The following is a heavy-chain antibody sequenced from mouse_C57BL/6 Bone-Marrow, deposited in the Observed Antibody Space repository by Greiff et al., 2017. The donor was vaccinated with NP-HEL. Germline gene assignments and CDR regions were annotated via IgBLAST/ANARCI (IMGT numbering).Heavy chain of an antibody. CDR3: ARGVDYYCSGFAY. V-gene: IGHV1-63*01. Sequence: VQGVESGAELVRPGTSVKMSCKASGYTFTNYWIGWAKQRPGHGLEWIGDIYPGGGYTNYNEKFKGKATLTADKSSSTAYMQFSSLTSEDSAIYDCARGVDYYCSGFAYWGQGTLVTVSA. D-gene: IGHD1-1*01. CDR2: IYPGGGYT. J-gene: IGHJ3*01. CDR1: GYTFTNYW.